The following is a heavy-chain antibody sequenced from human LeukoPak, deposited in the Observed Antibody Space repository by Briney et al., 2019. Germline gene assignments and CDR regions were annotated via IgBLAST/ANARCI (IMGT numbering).Heavy chain of an antibody. D-gene: IGHD5-24*01. V-gene: IGHV4-34*01. Sequence: PSETLSLTCAVYGGSFSGYYWSWIRQPPGKGQEWIGEINHSGSTNYDPSLKSRVTISVDTSKNQFSLNLNSVTAADTAVYYCARGRGYNSFDYWGQGTLVTVSS. CDR3: ARGRGYNSFDY. J-gene: IGHJ4*02. CDR2: INHSGST. CDR1: GGSFSGYY.